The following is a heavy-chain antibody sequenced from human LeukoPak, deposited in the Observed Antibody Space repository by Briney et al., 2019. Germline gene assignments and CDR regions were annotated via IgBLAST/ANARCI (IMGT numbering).Heavy chain of an antibody. CDR3: ARREVYYDFWSGHNWFDP. J-gene: IGHJ5*02. CDR2: IYPGDSDT. CDR1: GYSFTSYW. D-gene: IGHD3-3*01. Sequence: GESLKISCKGSGYSFTSYWIGWVRQMPGKGLEWMGIIYPGDSDTRYSPSFQGQVTISADKSISTAYLQWSSLKASDTAMYYCARREVYYDFWSGHNWFDPWGQGTLVTVSS. V-gene: IGHV5-51*01.